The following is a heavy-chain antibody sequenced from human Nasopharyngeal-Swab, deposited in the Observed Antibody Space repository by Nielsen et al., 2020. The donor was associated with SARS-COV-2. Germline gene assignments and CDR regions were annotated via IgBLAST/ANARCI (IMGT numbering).Heavy chain of an antibody. CDR1: GFTFSSYW. D-gene: IGHD2/OR15-2a*01. Sequence: GRPLRLSWAAAGFTFSSYWMSWVRQAPGKWLEWVANIKQDGSEKYYVDSVKGRFTISRDDAKNSLYLQMNSLRAEDTAVYYCARDCYGFSTTCNLLDYWGQGTLVTVSS. CDR3: ARDCYGFSTTCNLLDY. V-gene: IGHV3-7*01. J-gene: IGHJ4*02. CDR2: IKQDGSEK.